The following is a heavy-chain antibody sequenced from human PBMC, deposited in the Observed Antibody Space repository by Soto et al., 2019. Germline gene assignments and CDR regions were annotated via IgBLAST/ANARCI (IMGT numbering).Heavy chain of an antibody. Sequence: QVPLVESGGGVVQPGRSLRLSCAASGFTFSSYAMHWVRQAPGKGLEWVAVISYDGSNKYYADSVKGRFTISRDNSKHTLYLQMNSLRAEDTAVYYCARDYDYGDYGLDYWGQGTLVTVSS. V-gene: IGHV3-30-3*01. J-gene: IGHJ4*02. CDR1: GFTFSSYA. CDR3: ARDYDYGDYGLDY. CDR2: ISYDGSNK. D-gene: IGHD4-17*01.